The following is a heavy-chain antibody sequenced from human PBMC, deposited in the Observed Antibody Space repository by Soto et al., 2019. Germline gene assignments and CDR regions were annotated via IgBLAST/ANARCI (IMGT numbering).Heavy chain of an antibody. V-gene: IGHV4-30-2*01. Sequence: QLHLRESGSRLVKPSQTLSLTCAVSGGSISSGGFSWTWIRQPPGGGLEWIGNIYHSGTSSYNPALTSRVTISIDISKNLFSLTLRSVTAADTALYYCARDRRSLYYDGSVLDYWGQGTLVAVSS. D-gene: IGHD3-22*01. CDR1: GGSISSGGFS. CDR2: IYHSGTS. CDR3: ARDRRSLYYDGSVLDY. J-gene: IGHJ4*02.